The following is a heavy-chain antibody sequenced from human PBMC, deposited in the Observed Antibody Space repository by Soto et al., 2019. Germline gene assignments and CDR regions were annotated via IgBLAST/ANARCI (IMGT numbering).Heavy chain of an antibody. CDR1: VGSFSGYY. D-gene: IGHD2-2*01. CDR2: INHSGST. CDR3: ARGLTYCSSTSCYTFDY. V-gene: IGHV4-34*01. J-gene: IGHJ4*02. Sequence: QVQLQQWGAGLLKPSETLSLTCAVYVGSFSGYYWSWIRQPPGKGLEWIGEINHSGSTNYNPSPKSRITITVDTSKNQFSLKLSSVTAADTAVYYCARGLTYCSSTSCYTFDYWGQGTLVTVSS.